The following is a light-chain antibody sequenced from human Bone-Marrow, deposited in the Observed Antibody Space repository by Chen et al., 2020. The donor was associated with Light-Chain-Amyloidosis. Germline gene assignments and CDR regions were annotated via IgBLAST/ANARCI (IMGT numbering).Light chain of an antibody. Sequence: NFMLTQPHSVSESPGKAVTISCTRSSGSLASNYVQWYQQRPGSSPTIVFYEDNQRPSGVPARFSGSIDTSSNSASLTVSGLKTEDEADYYCQSYDSSNVVFGGGTKLTVL. CDR3: QSYDSSNVV. V-gene: IGLV6-57*01. J-gene: IGLJ2*01. CDR2: EDN. CDR1: SGSLASNY.